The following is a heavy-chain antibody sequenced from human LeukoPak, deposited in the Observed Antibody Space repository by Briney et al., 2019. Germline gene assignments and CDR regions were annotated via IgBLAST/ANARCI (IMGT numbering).Heavy chain of an antibody. J-gene: IGHJ4*02. CDR2: IKQDGSEK. V-gene: IGHV3-7*01. D-gene: IGHD6-19*01. Sequence: GGSLRLSCAASGFTFSSHWMSVVRKAPGKGLEWVANIKQDGSEKYYVDSVKGRFTISRDNAKNSLYLQMNSLRAEDTAVYYCARDGGSAWFLDYWGQGTLVTVSS. CDR3: ARDGGSAWFLDY. CDR1: GFTFSSHW.